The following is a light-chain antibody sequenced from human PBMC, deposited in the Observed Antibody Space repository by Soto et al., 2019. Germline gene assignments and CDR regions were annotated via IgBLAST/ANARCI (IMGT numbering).Light chain of an antibody. Sequence: TQSPSSMSLSPGDRATLSCRASQSVSRNLAWYQQKPGQTPRLLIYGASTRATGVPPRFSGSRSGTEFTLTISSLQSEDFAVHYCQQYYNWPPYAFGQGTKVDIK. V-gene: IGKV3-15*01. CDR2: GAS. J-gene: IGKJ2*01. CDR1: QSVSRN. CDR3: QQYYNWPPYA.